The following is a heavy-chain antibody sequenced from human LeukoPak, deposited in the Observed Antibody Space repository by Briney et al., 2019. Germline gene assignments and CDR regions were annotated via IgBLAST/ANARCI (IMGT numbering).Heavy chain of an antibody. CDR1: GGPISSYY. CDR2: IYYSGST. V-gene: IGHV4-59*08. CDR3: ARQGYSAYEILDY. D-gene: IGHD5-12*01. J-gene: IGHJ4*02. Sequence: SETLSLTCTVSGGPISSYYWSWIRQPPGKGLEWIGYIYYSGSTNYSPSLKSRVTISVDTSKNQFSLKLSSVTAADTAVYYCARQGYSAYEILDYWGQGTLVTVSS.